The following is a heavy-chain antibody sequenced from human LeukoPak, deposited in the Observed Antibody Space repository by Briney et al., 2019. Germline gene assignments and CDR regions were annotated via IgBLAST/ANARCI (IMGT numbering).Heavy chain of an antibody. D-gene: IGHD5-18*01. CDR3: ARSDLTAMVRDY. J-gene: IGHJ4*02. V-gene: IGHV4-4*07. Sequence: PSETLSLTCTVSGGSISSYYWSWIRQPAGRGLEWIGRIYTSGSTNYNASLKSRVSMSVDTSKNQFSLKLSSVTAADTAVYYCARSDLTAMVRDYWGQGTLVTVSS. CDR2: IYTSGST. CDR1: GGSISSYY.